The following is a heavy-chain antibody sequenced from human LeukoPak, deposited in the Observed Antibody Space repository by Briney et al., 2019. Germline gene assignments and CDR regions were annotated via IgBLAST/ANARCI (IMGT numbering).Heavy chain of an antibody. J-gene: IGHJ4*02. CDR2: IKQDGSEK. CDR3: AKDPAGLLSGGFDY. D-gene: IGHD2/OR15-2a*01. Sequence: GGSLRLSCEASGFTFSDYWMSWVRQAPGKGLEWVANIKQDGSEKYYVDSVEGRFTISRDNAQNSLYLQMNSLRAEDTAVYYCAKDPAGLLSGGFDYWGQGTLVTVSS. CDR1: GFTFSDYW. V-gene: IGHV3-7*03.